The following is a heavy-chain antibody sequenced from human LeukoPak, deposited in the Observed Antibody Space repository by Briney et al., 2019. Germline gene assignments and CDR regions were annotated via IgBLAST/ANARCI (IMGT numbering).Heavy chain of an antibody. CDR3: ARDRGVTRLGS. V-gene: IGHV4-30-4*01. CDR1: GGSISSSDYY. Sequence: SQTLSLTCTVSGGSISSSDYYWGWIRQPPGKGLEWIGYISYSGSTYYNPSLKSRVTISVDTSKNQFSLKLSSVTAADTAVYYCARDRGVTRLGSWGQGTLVTVSS. J-gene: IGHJ4*02. D-gene: IGHD2-21*02. CDR2: ISYSGST.